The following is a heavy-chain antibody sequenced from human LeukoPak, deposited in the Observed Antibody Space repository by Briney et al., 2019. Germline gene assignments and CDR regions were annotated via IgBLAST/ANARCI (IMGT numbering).Heavy chain of an antibody. Sequence: SETLSLTCAVPGTPIDVGYWSWFRQPPGKGLQWIGEVYYSGATKYNPALTSRVTISIQVMKSTLSLTMTSVTAADTAVYFCAKESGGWPVSWGQGTLVTVSS. CDR1: GTPIDVGY. CDR3: AKESGGWPVS. V-gene: IGHV4-59*08. CDR2: VYYSGAT. D-gene: IGHD6-19*01. J-gene: IGHJ5*02.